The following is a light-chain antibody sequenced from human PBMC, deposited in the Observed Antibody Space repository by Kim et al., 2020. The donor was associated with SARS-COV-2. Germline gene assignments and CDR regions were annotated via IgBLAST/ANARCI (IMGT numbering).Light chain of an antibody. CDR3: QSADSSGTYGV. CDR1: ALQKQY. Sequence: SPGQTARITCSGDALQKQYAYWYQQKPGQAPVLVIYKDSERPSGIPERFSGSSSGTTVTLTISGVQAEDEADYYCQSADSSGTYGVFGGGTQLTVL. CDR2: KDS. V-gene: IGLV3-25*03. J-gene: IGLJ2*01.